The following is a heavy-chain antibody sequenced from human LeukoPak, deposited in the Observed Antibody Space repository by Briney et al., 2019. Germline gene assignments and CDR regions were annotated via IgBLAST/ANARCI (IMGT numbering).Heavy chain of an antibody. D-gene: IGHD6-19*01. CDR1: GGSISNSY. Sequence: SETLSLTCTVSGGSISNSYWSWIRQPPGKGLEWIGYIYYSGSTNYKPSLKSRVTISVDTSKNQFSLKLSSVTAADTAVYYCARHVSAYSSGLPYYMDVWGKGTTVTVSS. CDR3: ARHVSAYSSGLPYYMDV. J-gene: IGHJ6*03. V-gene: IGHV4-59*08. CDR2: IYYSGST.